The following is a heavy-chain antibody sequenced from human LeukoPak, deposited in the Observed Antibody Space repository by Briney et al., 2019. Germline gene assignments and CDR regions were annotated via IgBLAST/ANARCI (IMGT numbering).Heavy chain of an antibody. V-gene: IGHV3-23*01. CDR2: ISGSSAST. D-gene: IGHD5-18*01. J-gene: IGHJ4*02. CDR3: AKVASLVRYSYDHFDY. Sequence: GGSLRLSCAASGFTFSSYAMSWVRQAPGKGLEWVSSISGSSASTYYADSVKGRFTISRDNSKNTVYLQMSSLRAEDTAVYYCAKVASLVRYSYDHFDYWGQGTLVTVSS. CDR1: GFTFSSYA.